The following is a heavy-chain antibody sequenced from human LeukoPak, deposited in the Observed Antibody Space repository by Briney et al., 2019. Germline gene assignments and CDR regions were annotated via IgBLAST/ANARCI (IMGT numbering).Heavy chain of an antibody. CDR1: GFTFSNYG. J-gene: IGHJ6*03. D-gene: IGHD6-13*01. V-gene: IGHV3-30*03. CDR2: ISFDGSNK. Sequence: GGSLRLSCAASGFTFSNYGMHWVRQAPGKGLEWVAVISFDGSNKYYADSVKGRFTISRDSSKNTLYLQMNSLRAADTAVYYCAREAAAGTFYYYYYMDVWGKGTTVTVSS. CDR3: AREAAAGTFYYYYYMDV.